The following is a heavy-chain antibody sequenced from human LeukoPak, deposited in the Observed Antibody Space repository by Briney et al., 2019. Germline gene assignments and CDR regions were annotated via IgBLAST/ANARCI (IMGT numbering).Heavy chain of an antibody. J-gene: IGHJ3*02. Sequence: PGGSLRLSCAASGFTFSSYWMHWVRQAPGKGLVWVSRINSDGSSTSYADSVKGRFTISRDNAKNTLYPQMNSLRAEDTVVYFCGRGGDGIDNWGQGTTVIVSS. V-gene: IGHV3-74*01. CDR1: GFTFSSYW. CDR3: GRGGDGIDN. CDR2: INSDGSST.